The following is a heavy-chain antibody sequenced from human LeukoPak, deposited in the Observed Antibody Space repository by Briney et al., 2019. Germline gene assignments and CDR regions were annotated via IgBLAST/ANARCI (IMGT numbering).Heavy chain of an antibody. CDR1: GGSISSSSYY. V-gene: IGHV4-39*01. D-gene: IGHD3-3*01. Sequence: SETLSLTCTVSGGSISSSSYYWSWIRQPPGKGLEWIGSIYYSGSTYYNPSLKSRVTISVDTSKNQFSLKLSSVTAADTAVYYCARHGVYTIPFDPWGQGTLVTVSS. CDR3: ARHGVYTIPFDP. J-gene: IGHJ5*02. CDR2: IYYSGST.